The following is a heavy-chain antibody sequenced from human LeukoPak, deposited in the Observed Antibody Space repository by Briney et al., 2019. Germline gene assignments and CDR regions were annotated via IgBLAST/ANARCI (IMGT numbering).Heavy chain of an antibody. Sequence: GGSLRLSCAASGFTFINYSMNWVRQAPGKGLEWVSYISMSSSTMYYADSVKGRFTISRDNAKNSLYLQMNSLRAEDTAVYYCAKGSKLVVITRDHYMAVWGKGTTVTISS. CDR1: GFTFINYS. J-gene: IGHJ6*03. CDR2: ISMSSSTM. CDR3: AKGSKLVVITRDHYMAV. D-gene: IGHD3-22*01. V-gene: IGHV3-48*01.